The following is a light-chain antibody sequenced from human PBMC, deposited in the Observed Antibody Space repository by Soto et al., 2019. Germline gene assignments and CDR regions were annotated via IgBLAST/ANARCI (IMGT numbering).Light chain of an antibody. CDR1: SSNIGSNY. CDR2: RNN. J-gene: IGLJ1*01. CDR3: AAWDDSLSGRV. V-gene: IGLV1-47*01. Sequence: QSVLTQPPSASGTPGQRVTISCSGSSSNIGSNYVYWYQQLPGTAPKLLIYRNNQRPSGVPDRFSGSKSGTSASLAISGLRSEDEADYYCAAWDDSLSGRVFGTGTMLTVL.